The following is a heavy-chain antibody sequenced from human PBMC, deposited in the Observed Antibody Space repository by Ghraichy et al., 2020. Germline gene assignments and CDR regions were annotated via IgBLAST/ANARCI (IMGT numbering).Heavy chain of an antibody. CDR3: ARDSVDIVVVPAANGNSYYYYYGMDV. Sequence: SVKVSCKASGGTFSSYAISWVRQVTGQGLEWMGGIIPIFGTANYAQKFQGRVTITANESTSTAYMELSSLRSEDTAVYYCARDSVDIVVVPAANGNSYYYYYGMDVWCQGTTVTVSS. CDR2: IIPIFGTA. CDR1: GGTFSSYA. D-gene: IGHD2-2*03. J-gene: IGHJ6*02. V-gene: IGHV1-69*13.